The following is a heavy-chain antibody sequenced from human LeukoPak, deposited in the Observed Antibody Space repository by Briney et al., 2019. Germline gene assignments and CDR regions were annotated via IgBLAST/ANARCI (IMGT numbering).Heavy chain of an antibody. V-gene: IGHV3-66*01. D-gene: IGHD3-22*01. J-gene: IGHJ5*02. CDR1: GFTVSSNY. CDR3: ARSRRDPYDYDSSGYYVGGTDWFDP. CDR2: IYSGGST. Sequence: GGSLRLSCAASGFTVSSNYMSWVRQAPGKGLEWVSVIYSGGSTYYADSVKGRFTISRDNSKNTLYLQMNSLRAEDTAVYYCARSRRDPYDYDSSGYYVGGTDWFDPWGQGTLVTVSS.